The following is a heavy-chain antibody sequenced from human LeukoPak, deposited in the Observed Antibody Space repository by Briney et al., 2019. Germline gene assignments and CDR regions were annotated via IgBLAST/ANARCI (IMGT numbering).Heavy chain of an antibody. J-gene: IGHJ4*02. Sequence: SETLSLTCTVSGYSIGSSYYWGWIRQPPGQGLEWIGSIYHSGSTYYNPSLKSRVTISVDTSKNQFSLKLSSVTAADTAVYYCARRDGYNYDYWGQGTLVTVSS. CDR1: GYSIGSSYY. V-gene: IGHV4-38-2*02. CDR3: ARRDGYNYDY. D-gene: IGHD5-24*01. CDR2: IYHSGST.